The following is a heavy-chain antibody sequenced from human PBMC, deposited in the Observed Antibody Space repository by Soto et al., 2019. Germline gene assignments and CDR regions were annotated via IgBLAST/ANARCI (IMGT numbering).Heavy chain of an antibody. CDR1: GVTFSSYA. V-gene: IGHV3-23*01. J-gene: IGHJ4*02. CDR2: ISGGGGST. CDR3: AKSAGYLDY. Sequence: EVQLLESGGGLVQSGGSLRLSCVASGVTFSSYAMTWVRRPPGKGLEWVSAISGGGGSTYYADSVKGRFTISRDNSKHTLYLQMKSLRAEGTAVYYCAKSAGYLDYWGQGNLVTVSS.